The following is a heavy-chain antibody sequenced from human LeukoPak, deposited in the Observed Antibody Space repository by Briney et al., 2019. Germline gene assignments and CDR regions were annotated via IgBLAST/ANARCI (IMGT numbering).Heavy chain of an antibody. V-gene: IGHV3-23*01. CDR3: ANEDYGDYYFDY. D-gene: IGHD4-17*01. CDR2: ISGSGGST. CDR1: GFTFSSYA. J-gene: IGHJ4*02. Sequence: GGSLRLSCAASGFTFSSYAMSWVRQAPGKGLEWVSAISGSGGSTYYADSVKGRFTISRDNSKNTLCLQMNSLRAEDTAVYYCANEDYGDYYFDYWGQGTLVTVSS.